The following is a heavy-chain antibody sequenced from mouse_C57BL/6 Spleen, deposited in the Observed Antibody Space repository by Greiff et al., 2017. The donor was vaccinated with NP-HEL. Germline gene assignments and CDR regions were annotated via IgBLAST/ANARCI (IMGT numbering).Heavy chain of an antibody. D-gene: IGHD2-2*01. CDR3: ARRDEVTTGRFAD. J-gene: IGHJ3*01. Sequence: QVQLQQSGPELVKPGASVQLSCKASGYTFTSYDINWVKQRPGQGLEWIGWIYPRDGSPNYTEKFKGKATLTVDKSSRTAYRELRSLTSEDSAVYFCARRDEVTTGRFADWGQGTPVTVSS. CDR1: GYTFTSYD. CDR2: IYPRDGSP. V-gene: IGHV1-85*01.